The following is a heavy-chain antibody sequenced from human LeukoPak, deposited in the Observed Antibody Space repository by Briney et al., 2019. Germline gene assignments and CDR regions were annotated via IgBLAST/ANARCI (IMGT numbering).Heavy chain of an antibody. D-gene: IGHD2-15*01. V-gene: IGHV3-21*01. CDR2: ISSSSSYM. J-gene: IGHJ3*02. CDR3: ARNRYCSGGSCYGDAFDI. CDR1: GFTFSSYS. Sequence: PGGSLRLSCAASGFTFSSYSMNWVRQAPGKGLEWVSSISSSSSYMYYADSVKGRFTISRDNARNSLYLQMNSLRAEDTAVYYCARNRYCSGGSCYGDAFDIWGQGTMVTVSS.